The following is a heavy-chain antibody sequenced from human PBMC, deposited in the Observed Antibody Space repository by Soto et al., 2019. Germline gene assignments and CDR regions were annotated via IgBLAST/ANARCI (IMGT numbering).Heavy chain of an antibody. J-gene: IGHJ4*02. D-gene: IGHD2-2*01. V-gene: IGHV1-24*01. CDR3: ATRAPGYCSSTSCYWDFEY. Sequence: QVQLVQSGAEVKKPGASVKVSCKVSGYTLTELSMHWVRQAPGKGLEWMGGFDPEDGETIYAQKFQGRVTMTEDTSSDPAYMELSSLRSEDTAVYYCATRAPGYCSSTSCYWDFEYWGQGTLVTVSS. CDR2: FDPEDGET. CDR1: GYTLTELS.